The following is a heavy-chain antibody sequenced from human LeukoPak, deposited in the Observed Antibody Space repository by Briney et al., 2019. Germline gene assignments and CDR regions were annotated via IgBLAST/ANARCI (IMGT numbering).Heavy chain of an antibody. Sequence: PGGSLRPSCAASGFTLSSYWMSWVRQAPGKGLEWVANIKQDGSEEYYVDSVKGRFTISRDNAKNSLYLQMNSLRAEDTAVYYCARVSSLEKYYDFWSGYYYYYMDVWGKGTTVTVSS. D-gene: IGHD3-3*01. CDR2: IKQDGSEE. J-gene: IGHJ6*03. V-gene: IGHV3-7*01. CDR1: GFTLSSYW. CDR3: ARVSSLEKYYDFWSGYYYYYMDV.